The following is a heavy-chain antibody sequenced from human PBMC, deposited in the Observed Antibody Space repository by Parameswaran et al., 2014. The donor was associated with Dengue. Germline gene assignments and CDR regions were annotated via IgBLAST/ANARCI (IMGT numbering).Heavy chain of an antibody. V-gene: IGHV3-21*01. D-gene: IGHD2-2*02. J-gene: IGHJ5*02. Sequence: WIRQPPGKGLEWVSSISSSSSYIYYADSVKGRFTISRDNAKNSLYLQMNSLRAEDTAVYYCARDLLGYCSSTSCYMGGWFDPWGQGTLVTVSS. CDR3: ARDLLGYCSSTSCYMGGWFDP. CDR2: ISSSSSYI.